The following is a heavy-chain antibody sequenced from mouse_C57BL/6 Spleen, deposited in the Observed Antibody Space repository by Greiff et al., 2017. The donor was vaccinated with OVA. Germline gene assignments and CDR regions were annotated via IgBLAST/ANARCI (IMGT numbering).Heavy chain of an antibody. D-gene: IGHD3-2*02. CDR1: GYTFTSYW. Sequence: QVQLQQPGAELVKPGASVKLSCKASGYTFTSYWMHWVKQRPGQGLEWIGMIHPNSGRTNYNEKFKSKATLTVDKSSSTAYMQLSSLTSEDSAVYYGARWTAQATFWFAYWGQGTLVTVSA. CDR2: IHPNSGRT. CDR3: ARWTAQATFWFAY. V-gene: IGHV1-64*01. J-gene: IGHJ3*01.